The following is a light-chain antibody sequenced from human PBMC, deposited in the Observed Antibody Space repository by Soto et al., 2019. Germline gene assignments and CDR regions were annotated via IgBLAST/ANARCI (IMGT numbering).Light chain of an antibody. Sequence: SYELTQPPSVSVSPGQTASITCSGDKLGDKYACWYQQKPGQSPVLVIYQDSKRPSGIPERFSGSNSGNTATLTISGTQAMDEADYYCQACDSRTANVVFGGGTKVTVL. CDR3: QACDSRTANVV. CDR1: KLGDKY. V-gene: IGLV3-1*01. J-gene: IGLJ2*01. CDR2: QDS.